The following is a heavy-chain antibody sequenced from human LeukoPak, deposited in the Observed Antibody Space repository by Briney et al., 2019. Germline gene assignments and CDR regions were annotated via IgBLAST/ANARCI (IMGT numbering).Heavy chain of an antibody. CDR1: GFTFTTYA. V-gene: IGHV3-23*01. Sequence: GGSLRLSCAASGFTFTTYAMGWVRQAPGKGLEWVSRISRDGGESTFYADSVKGRFTISRDDSRNTVYPQLNNLRVEDTAIYYCARASWVSDPDAVRWGQGTQVTVSS. J-gene: IGHJ4*02. D-gene: IGHD3-10*01. CDR3: ARASWVSDPDAVR. CDR2: ISRDGGEST.